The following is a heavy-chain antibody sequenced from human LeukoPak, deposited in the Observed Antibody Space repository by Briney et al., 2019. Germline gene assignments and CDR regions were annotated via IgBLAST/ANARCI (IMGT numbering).Heavy chain of an antibody. CDR1: GYTFTSYG. CDR3: ARDKVYYDILTGYYANDAFDI. Sequence: ASVKVSCKASGYTFTSYGISWVRQAPGQGLEWMGWISAYNGNTNYAQKLQGRVTMTTDTSTSTAYMELRSLRSDDTAVYYCARDKVYYDILTGYYANDAFDIWGQGTMVTVSS. J-gene: IGHJ3*02. D-gene: IGHD3-9*01. CDR2: ISAYNGNT. V-gene: IGHV1-18*01.